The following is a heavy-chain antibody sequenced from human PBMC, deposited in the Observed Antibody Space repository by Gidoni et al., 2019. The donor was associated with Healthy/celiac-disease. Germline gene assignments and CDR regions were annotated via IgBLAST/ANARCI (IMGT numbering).Heavy chain of an antibody. V-gene: IGHV3-30*03. J-gene: IGHJ6*02. CDR1: GFTFSTYG. CDR3: ARDPGDV. CDR2: ISYDGRNK. Sequence: QVQLVESGGGVVQPGRSLRLSCAASGFTFSTYGMHWVRQAPGKGLEGVAVISYDGRNKYYADSVKGRFTISRDNSKNTLYLQMNSLRAEDTAVYYCARDPGDVWGQGTTVTVSS.